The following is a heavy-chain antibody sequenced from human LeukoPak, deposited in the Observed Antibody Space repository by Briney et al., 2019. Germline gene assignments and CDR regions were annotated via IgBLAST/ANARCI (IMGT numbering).Heavy chain of an antibody. CDR1: GGSISSGDYY. Sequence: SQTLSLTCTVSGGSISSGDYYWSWIRQHPGKGLVWIVYIYYSGSTHYNPSLKSRVTISVDTYKIQFSLNLNSVTAADTAVYYCARGGYYFDYWGQGTLVTVSS. D-gene: IGHD5-12*01. CDR2: IYYSGST. CDR3: ARGGYYFDY. J-gene: IGHJ4*02. V-gene: IGHV4-31*03.